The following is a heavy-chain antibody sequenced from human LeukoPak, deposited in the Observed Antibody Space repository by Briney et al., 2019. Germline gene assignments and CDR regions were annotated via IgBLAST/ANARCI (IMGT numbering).Heavy chain of an antibody. CDR3: ARSDYDILTGYYYDY. J-gene: IGHJ4*02. CDR1: GGSFSGYY. V-gene: IGHV4-34*01. Sequence: PSETLSLTCAVYGGSFSGYYWSWIRQPPGKGLEWIGEINHSGSTNYNPSLKSRVSISVDTSKNQFSLKLSSVTAADTAVYYCARSDYDILTGYYYDYWGQGTLVTVSS. D-gene: IGHD3-9*01. CDR2: INHSGST.